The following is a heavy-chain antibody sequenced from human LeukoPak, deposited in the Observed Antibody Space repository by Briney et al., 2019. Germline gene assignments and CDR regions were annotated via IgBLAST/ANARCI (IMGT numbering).Heavy chain of an antibody. D-gene: IGHD6-13*01. J-gene: IGHJ4*02. CDR2: ISYSGST. Sequence: SETLSLTCSVSGGSISNYYWSWIRQPPGKGLEWLGYISYSGSTNYNPSLKSRVTISADTSKNQFSLKVSSVTAADTAVYYCARLRSTAIESWGQGTLVTVSS. CDR3: ARLRSTAIES. V-gene: IGHV4-59*01. CDR1: GGSISNYY.